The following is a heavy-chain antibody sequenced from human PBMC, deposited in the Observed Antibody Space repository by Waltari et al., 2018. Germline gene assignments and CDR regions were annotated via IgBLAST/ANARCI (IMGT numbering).Heavy chain of an antibody. D-gene: IGHD6-13*01. Sequence: QVQLVQSGAEGKKPGASVKVACKASVYNLNNYYIYWVRQAPGQGLEWMGWVNPHSRGTSYSQKFQGRVTMTSDTAITTAYMELTWLRSDDTAIYYCAILGGLAAAGDFDHWGQGTLVIVSS. CDR2: VNPHSRGT. J-gene: IGHJ4*02. V-gene: IGHV1-2*02. CDR1: VYNLNNYY. CDR3: AILGGLAAAGDFDH.